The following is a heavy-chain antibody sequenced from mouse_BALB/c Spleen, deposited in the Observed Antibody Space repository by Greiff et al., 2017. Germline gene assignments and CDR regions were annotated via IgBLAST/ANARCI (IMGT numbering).Heavy chain of an antibody. Sequence: VKLVESGPGLVAPSQSLSITCTVSGFSLTGYGVNWVRQPPGKGLEWLGMIWGDGSTDYNSALKSRLSISKDNSKSQVFLKMNSLQTDDTARYYCARVDYDEGTRFAYWGQGTLVTVSA. CDR1: GFSLTGYG. CDR2: IWGDGST. D-gene: IGHD2-4*01. V-gene: IGHV2-6-7*01. J-gene: IGHJ3*01. CDR3: ARVDYDEGTRFAY.